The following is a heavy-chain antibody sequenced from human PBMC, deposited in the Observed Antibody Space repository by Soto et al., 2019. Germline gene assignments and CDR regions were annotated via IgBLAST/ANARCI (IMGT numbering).Heavy chain of an antibody. CDR3: ARGGTMVRGQTPAEAHYYYYGLDV. J-gene: IGHJ6*02. V-gene: IGHV3-13*01. D-gene: IGHD3-10*01. CDR1: GFTFSSYD. CDR2: IGTAGDT. Sequence: GGSLRLSCAASGFTFSSYDMHWVRQATGKGLEWVSAIGTAGDTYYPGSVKGRFTISRENAKNSLYLQMNSLRAGDTAVYYCARGGTMVRGQTPAEAHYYYYGLDVWGQGTTVTVSS.